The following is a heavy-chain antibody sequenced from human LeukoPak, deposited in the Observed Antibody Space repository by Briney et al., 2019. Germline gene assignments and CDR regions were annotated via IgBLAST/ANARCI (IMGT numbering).Heavy chain of an antibody. CDR3: ARDYKYAFDN. V-gene: IGHV3-11*06. D-gene: IGHD5-24*01. CDR2: IGIDSGNT. Sequence: LSLTCAVYGGPFSGYYWTWIRQPPGKGLEWISYIGIDSGNTNYADSVKGRFTISGDKAKNSLYLQMNSLRVEDTAVYYCARDYKYAFDNWGQGTLVTVSS. J-gene: IGHJ4*02. CDR1: GGPFSGYY.